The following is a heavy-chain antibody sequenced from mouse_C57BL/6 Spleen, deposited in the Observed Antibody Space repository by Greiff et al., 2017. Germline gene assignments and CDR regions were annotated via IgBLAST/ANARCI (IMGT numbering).Heavy chain of an antibody. V-gene: IGHV10-1*01. CDR1: GFSFNTYA. CDR3: VRQRGGYYYAMDY. CDR2: IRSKSNNYAT. J-gene: IGHJ4*01. Sequence: DVMLVESGGGLVQPKGSLKLSCAASGFSFNTYAMNWVRQAPGKGLEWVARIRSKSNNYATYYADSVKDRFTISRDDSESMLYLQMNNLKTEDTAMYYCVRQRGGYYYAMDYWGQGTSVTVSS.